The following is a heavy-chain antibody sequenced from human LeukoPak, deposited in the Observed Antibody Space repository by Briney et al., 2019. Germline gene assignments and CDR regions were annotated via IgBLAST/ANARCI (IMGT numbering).Heavy chain of an antibody. D-gene: IGHD6-13*01. Sequence: GGSLRLSCAASGFTFNNYEMNWVRQAPGKGLEWVSYISSSGTTIYYADSVKGRFTISRDNAKNSLYLHMDSLRAEDTAVYYCVKESWYSGNWYVGHWGQGTMVTVSS. CDR1: GFTFNNYE. V-gene: IGHV3-48*03. J-gene: IGHJ4*02. CDR3: VKESWYSGNWYVGH. CDR2: ISSSGTTI.